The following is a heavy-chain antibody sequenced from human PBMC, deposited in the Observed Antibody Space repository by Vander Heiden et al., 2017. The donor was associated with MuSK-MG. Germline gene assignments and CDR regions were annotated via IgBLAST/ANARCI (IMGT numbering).Heavy chain of an antibody. CDR1: AFTFSSYA. Sequence: EVQLLESGGGLVQPGGSLRLSCAASAFTFSSYAMGWVRQAPGKGLEWVSAISGSGGSTYYADAVKGRFTISRDNSKNTLYLQMNRLRAEDTAVYYCAKARVVAATPNDYWGQGTLVTVSS. CDR3: AKARVVAATPNDY. V-gene: IGHV3-23*01. CDR2: ISGSGGST. D-gene: IGHD2-15*01. J-gene: IGHJ4*02.